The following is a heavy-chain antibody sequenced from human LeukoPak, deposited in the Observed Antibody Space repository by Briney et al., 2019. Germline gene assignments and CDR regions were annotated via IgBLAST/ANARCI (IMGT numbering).Heavy chain of an antibody. J-gene: IGHJ3*02. Sequence: GGSLRLSCAASGLTFSSYWMHWARQAPGKGLVWVSRINSDGSSTSYADSVKGRFTISRDNAKNTLSLQMSSLRAEDTAVYYCARGVWFGERPDAFDIWGQGTMVTVSS. CDR2: INSDGSST. V-gene: IGHV3-74*01. CDR3: ARGVWFGERPDAFDI. CDR1: GLTFSSYW. D-gene: IGHD3-10*01.